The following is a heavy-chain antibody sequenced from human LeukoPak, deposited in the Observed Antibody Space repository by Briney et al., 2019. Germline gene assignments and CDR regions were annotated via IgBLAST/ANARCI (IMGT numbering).Heavy chain of an antibody. V-gene: IGHV4-4*09. CDR2: AYTSGST. Sequence: SETLSLTCTVSGGSISGGYWSWIRQPPGRGLEWIGYAYTSGSTNYNPSLKSRVTISVDTSKSQFALKLSSVTAADTAVYYCAKSYFDYSTYYSYYFHLWGQGALVTVSS. D-gene: IGHD4-11*01. J-gene: IGHJ4*02. CDR3: AKSYFDYSTYYSYYFHL. CDR1: GGSISGGY.